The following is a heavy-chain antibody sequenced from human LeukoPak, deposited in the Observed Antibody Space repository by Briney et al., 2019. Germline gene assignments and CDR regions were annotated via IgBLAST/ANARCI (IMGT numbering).Heavy chain of an antibody. CDR3: AREVPHYYDSSGYYPYFDY. CDR2: INPNSGGT. J-gene: IGHJ4*02. Sequence: ASVKVSCKASGYTFTGYYMHWVRQAPRQGLEWMGWINPNSGGTNYAQKFQGRVTMTRDTSISTAYMELSRLRSDDTAVYYCAREVPHYYDSSGYYPYFDYWGQGTLVTVSS. CDR1: GYTFTGYY. V-gene: IGHV1-2*02. D-gene: IGHD3-22*01.